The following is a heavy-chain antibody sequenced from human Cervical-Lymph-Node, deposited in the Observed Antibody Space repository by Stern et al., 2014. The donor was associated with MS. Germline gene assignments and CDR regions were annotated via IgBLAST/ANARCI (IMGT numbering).Heavy chain of an antibody. CDR1: GYTFVSFG. V-gene: IGHV1-18*01. D-gene: IGHD3-3*01. CDR3: ARVRVRRLESWSGYEGQRNYFDP. CDR2: ISGFQGNT. J-gene: IGHJ5*02. Sequence: QVQLLQSGAEVQKPGASVKVSCKASGYTFVSFGIAWVRQAPGQGLEWMGWISGFQGNTKYAQVHEDRITITADTSTNTAYMELANLTSADTGVYFCARVRVRRLESWSGYEGQRNYFDPWGQGTLVTVSS.